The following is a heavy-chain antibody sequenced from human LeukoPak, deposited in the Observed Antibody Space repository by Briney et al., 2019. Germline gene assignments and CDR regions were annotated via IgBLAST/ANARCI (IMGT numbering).Heavy chain of an antibody. Sequence: RGASVKVSCKASGGTFSSYAISWVRQAPGQGLEWMGGIIPIFGTANYAQKFQGRVTITADESTSTAYMELSSLRSEDTAVYYCARQYYYDSSDYESLDYWGQGTLVIVSS. V-gene: IGHV1-69*13. CDR2: IIPIFGTA. CDR1: GGTFSSYA. CDR3: ARQYYYDSSDYESLDY. J-gene: IGHJ4*02. D-gene: IGHD3-22*01.